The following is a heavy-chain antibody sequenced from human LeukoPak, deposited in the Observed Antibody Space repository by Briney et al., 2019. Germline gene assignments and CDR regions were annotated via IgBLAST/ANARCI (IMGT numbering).Heavy chain of an antibody. CDR1: GFTFSVYS. D-gene: IGHD6-19*01. CDR2: INQDGSEK. V-gene: IGHV3-7*05. Sequence: PGGSLRLSCAASGFTFSVYSMNWVRQAPGKGLEWVANINQDGSEKYYVDSVKGRFTISRDNAKKSLYLQINSLRAEDTAVYYCARVIVVAGTFAWFDPWGQGTLVTVSS. J-gene: IGHJ5*02. CDR3: ARVIVVAGTFAWFDP.